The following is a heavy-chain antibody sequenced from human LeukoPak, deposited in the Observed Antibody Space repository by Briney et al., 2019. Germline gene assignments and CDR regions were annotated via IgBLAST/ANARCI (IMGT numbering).Heavy chain of an antibody. CDR3: ARGMGGYGGYDY. D-gene: IGHD5-12*01. CDR2: IYSGGSS. V-gene: IGHV3-66*01. Sequence: PGGSLRLSCAASGFTFSSYGMNWVRQAPGKGLEWVSVIYSGGSSYYADSVKGRLTVSRDNSKNTVYLQMNSLRVEDTAVYYCARGMGGYGGYDYWGQGTLVTVSS. CDR1: GFTFSSYG. J-gene: IGHJ4*02.